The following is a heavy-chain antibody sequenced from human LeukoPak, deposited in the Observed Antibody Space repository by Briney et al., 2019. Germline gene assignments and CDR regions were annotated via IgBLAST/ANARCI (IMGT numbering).Heavy chain of an antibody. CDR2: IYYSGST. J-gene: IGHJ4*02. Sequence: SETLSLTCTVSGGSISSYYWSWIRQPPGKGLEWIGYIYYSGSTYYNPSLKSRVTISVDTSKNQFSLKLSSVTAADTAVYYCARPSLWFGELSSPYYFDYWGQGTLVTVSS. CDR3: ARPSLWFGELSSPYYFDY. V-gene: IGHV4-59*04. CDR1: GGSISSYY. D-gene: IGHD3-10*01.